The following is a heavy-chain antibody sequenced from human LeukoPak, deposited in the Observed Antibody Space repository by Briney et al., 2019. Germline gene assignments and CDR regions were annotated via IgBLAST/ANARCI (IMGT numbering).Heavy chain of an antibody. CDR2: INPNSGGT. V-gene: IGHV1-2*02. CDR1: GYTFTDYY. CDR3: ARGNYYDTSGYGNYNWFDP. J-gene: IGHJ5*02. D-gene: IGHD3-22*01. Sequence: ASVKVSCKASGYTFTDYYIHWVRQAPGQGLEWMGWINPNSGGTNYAQKSQDRVTMTRDTSISTDYMELSRLRSADTAVYYCARGNYYDTSGYGNYNWFDPWGQGTLVTVSS.